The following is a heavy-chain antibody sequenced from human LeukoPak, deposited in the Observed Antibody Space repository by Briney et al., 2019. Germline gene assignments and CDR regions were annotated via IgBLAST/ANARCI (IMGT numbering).Heavy chain of an antibody. CDR1: GGSFSSHY. J-gene: IGHJ4*02. D-gene: IGHD4-17*01. CDR3: ARQTTMTNNFDY. V-gene: IGHV4-59*11. Sequence: SETLSLTCAVYGGSFSSHYWSWIRQPPGKGLEWIGYIYYTGSTNYNPSLKSRVTISVDTSKNQFSLKLSSVTAADTAVYYCARQTTMTNNFDYWGQGTLVIVSS. CDR2: IYYTGST.